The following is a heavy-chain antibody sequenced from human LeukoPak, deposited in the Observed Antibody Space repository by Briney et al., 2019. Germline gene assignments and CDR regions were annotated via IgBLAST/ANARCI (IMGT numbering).Heavy chain of an antibody. CDR3: VKGSRLRPFDY. V-gene: IGHV3-23*01. CDR2: ISGDSISI. CDR1: GFTFSSYA. Sequence: PGGSLRLSCAASGFTFSSYAMTRVRQAPGKGLEWVSAISGDSISIYYADSVKGRFTVSRDNSKNTLYLQMNSLRVEDTAVYYCVKGSRLRPFDYWGQGTLVTVSS. J-gene: IGHJ4*02. D-gene: IGHD6-13*01.